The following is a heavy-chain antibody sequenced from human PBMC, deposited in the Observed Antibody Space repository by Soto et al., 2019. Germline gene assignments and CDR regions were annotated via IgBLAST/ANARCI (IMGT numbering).Heavy chain of an antibody. CDR2: IGTAGDT. J-gene: IGHJ6*02. CDR1: GFTFSSYD. CDR3: ARGHARRSPSSLLSYYYYGMVV. V-gene: IGHV3-13*01. Sequence: GGSLRLSCAASGFTFSSYDMHWVRQATGKGLEWVSAIGTAGDTYYPGSVKGRFTISRENAKNSLYLQMNSLRAEDTAVYYCARGHARRSPSSLLSYYYYGMVVRGPGIMVTV.